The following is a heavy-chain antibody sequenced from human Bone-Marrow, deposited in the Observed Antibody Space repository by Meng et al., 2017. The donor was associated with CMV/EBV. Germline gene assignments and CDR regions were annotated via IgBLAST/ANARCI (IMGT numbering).Heavy chain of an antibody. CDR1: GFTFSSYG. CDR3: AKDLLVGATKGYFDY. V-gene: IGHV3-33*06. Sequence: GGSLRLSCAASGFTFSSYGMHWVRQAPGKGLECVAVIWYDGSNKYYADSVKGRFTISRDNSKNTLYLQMNSLRAEDTAVYYCAKDLLVGATKGYFDYWGQGTLVTVSS. D-gene: IGHD1-26*01. CDR2: IWYDGSNK. J-gene: IGHJ4*02.